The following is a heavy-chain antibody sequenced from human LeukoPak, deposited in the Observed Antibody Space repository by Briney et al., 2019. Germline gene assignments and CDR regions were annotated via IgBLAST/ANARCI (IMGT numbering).Heavy chain of an antibody. CDR1: GFTFSDFY. V-gene: IGHV3-11*01. Sequence: KTGGSLRLSCAASGFTFSDFYMTWIRQAPGKGLEWVSYISNRGSTIHYADSVRDRFTISRDNAKKSLYLQMNSLRAEDTAVYYCARSADRSGYFREITLYYFDYWGQGTLVTVSS. D-gene: IGHD3-22*01. J-gene: IGHJ4*02. CDR3: ARSADRSGYFREITLYYFDY. CDR2: ISNRGSTI.